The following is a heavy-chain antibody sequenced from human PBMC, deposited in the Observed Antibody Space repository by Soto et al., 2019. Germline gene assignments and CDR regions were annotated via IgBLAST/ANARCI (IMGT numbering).Heavy chain of an antibody. D-gene: IGHD3-16*02. CDR2: ISGSEGST. CDR1: GVTFSSYA. V-gene: IGHV3-23*01. CDR3: AKDLPYDYVWGSYRPIFYYYGMDV. J-gene: IGHJ6*02. Sequence: GGSLGLCCAASGVTFSSYAMSWVRQAPGKGLEWVSVISGSEGSTYYADSVKGRFIISRDNSKNTLYLQMKSLRAEDTAVYYCAKDLPYDYVWGSYRPIFYYYGMDVWGQGTTVPVSS.